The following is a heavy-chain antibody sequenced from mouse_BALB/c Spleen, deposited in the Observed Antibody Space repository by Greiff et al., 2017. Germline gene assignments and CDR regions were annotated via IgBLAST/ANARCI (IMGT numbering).Heavy chain of an antibody. CDR1: GFTFSSYT. CDR2: ISNGGGST. V-gene: IGHV5-12-2*01. Sequence: EVKLMESGGGLVQPGGSLKLSCAASGFTFSSYTMSWVRQTPEKRLEWVAYISNGGGSTYYPDTVKGRFTISRDNAKNTLYLQMSSLKSEDTAMYYCARQGITTNAMDYWGQGTSVTVSS. CDR3: ARQGITTNAMDY. J-gene: IGHJ4*01. D-gene: IGHD2-4*01.